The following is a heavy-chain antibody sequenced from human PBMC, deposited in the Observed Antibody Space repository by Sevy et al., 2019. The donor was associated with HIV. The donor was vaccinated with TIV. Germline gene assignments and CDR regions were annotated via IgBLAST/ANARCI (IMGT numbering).Heavy chain of an antibody. CDR3: ARVGLARYFFDS. Sequence: SETLSLTCTVSGGSISSYYWSWIRQPPGEGLEWVGYIYSSGSTNYNPSLKSRVTISVDTSKNQFSLKLSSVTAADTAVYYCARVGLARYFFDSWGQGNLVTVSS. CDR1: GGSISSYY. J-gene: IGHJ4*02. V-gene: IGHV4-59*13. CDR2: IYSSGST.